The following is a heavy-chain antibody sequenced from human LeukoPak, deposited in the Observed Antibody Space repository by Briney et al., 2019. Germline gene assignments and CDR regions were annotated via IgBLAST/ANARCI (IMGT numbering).Heavy chain of an antibody. Sequence: GGSLRLSCTASGFTFSSYAMSWVRQAPGKGLEWVSAISGSGGSTYYADSVKGRFTISRDNSKNTLYLQMNSLRAEDTAVYYCARLFGGVTTFDYWGQGALVTVSS. CDR2: ISGSGGST. D-gene: IGHD2-8*02. CDR1: GFTFSSYA. J-gene: IGHJ4*02. V-gene: IGHV3-23*01. CDR3: ARLFGGVTTFDY.